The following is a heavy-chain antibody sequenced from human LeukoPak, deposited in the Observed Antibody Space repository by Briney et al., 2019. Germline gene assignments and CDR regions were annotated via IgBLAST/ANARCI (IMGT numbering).Heavy chain of an antibody. D-gene: IGHD2-2*01. CDR3: ARLFRVVVPAANTHFDY. V-gene: IGHV3-30*04. Sequence: PGRSLRLSCEGSEFTFSSYAMNWVRQAAGKGLEWVSVISYDGSNKYYADSVKGRFTISRDNSKNTLYLQMNSLRAEDTAVYYCARLFRVVVPAANTHFDYWGQGTLVTVSS. CDR2: ISYDGSNK. J-gene: IGHJ4*02. CDR1: EFTFSSYA.